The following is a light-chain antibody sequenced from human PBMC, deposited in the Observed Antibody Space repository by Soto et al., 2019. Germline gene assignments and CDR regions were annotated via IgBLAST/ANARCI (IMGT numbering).Light chain of an antibody. Sequence: QSALTQPASVSGSPGQSITISCTGTSSDVGGYNYVSWYQQHPGKAPKLMIYDVSNRPSGVSNRFSGSKSGNTASLTISGLQADDEADDYCSTYTSSSSPTVFGGGTKVTVL. CDR3: STYTSSSSPTV. CDR1: SSDVGGYNY. V-gene: IGLV2-14*01. CDR2: DVS. J-gene: IGLJ2*01.